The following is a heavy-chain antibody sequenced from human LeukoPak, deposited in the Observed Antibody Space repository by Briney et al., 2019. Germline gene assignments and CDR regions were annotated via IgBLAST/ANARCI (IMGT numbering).Heavy chain of an antibody. CDR3: ARGDGYSPFDY. D-gene: IGHD5-24*01. V-gene: IGHV4-59*08. CDR2: IYYSGST. J-gene: IGHJ4*02. Sequence: SETLSLTCTVSSGSISSYYWSWIRQPPGKGLEWIGYIYYSGSTNYNPSLKSRVTISVDTSKNQFSLKLSSVTAADTAVYYCARGDGYSPFDYWGQGTLVTVSS. CDR1: SGSISSYY.